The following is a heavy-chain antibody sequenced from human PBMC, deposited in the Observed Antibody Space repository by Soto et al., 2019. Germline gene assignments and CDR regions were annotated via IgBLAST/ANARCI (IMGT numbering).Heavy chain of an antibody. CDR3: ARRAAADNNDYYYYYYMDV. CDR2: IYPGDSDT. J-gene: IGHJ6*03. D-gene: IGHD6-13*01. Sequence: GESLKISCKGSGYSFTSYWIGWVRQMPGKGLEWMGIIYPGDSDTRYSPSFQGQVTISADKSISTAYLQWSSLKASDTAMYYCARRAAADNNDYYYYYYMDVWGKGTTVTVSS. V-gene: IGHV5-51*01. CDR1: GYSFTSYW.